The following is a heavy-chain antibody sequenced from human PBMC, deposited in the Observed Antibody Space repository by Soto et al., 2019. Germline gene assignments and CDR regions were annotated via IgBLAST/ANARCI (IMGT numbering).Heavy chain of an antibody. D-gene: IGHD3-16*01. CDR1: GFTFSSYA. J-gene: IGHJ5*02. CDR2: ISGSGGST. CDR3: SKDFRPVGVSPQTLYNWFDP. Sequence: PGGSLRLSCAASGFTFSSYAMSWVRQAPGKGLEWVSAISGSGGSTYYADSVKGRFTISRDNSKNTLYLQMNSLRAEDTAVFFFSKDFRPVGVSPQTLYNWFDPWGQGTLVTVSS. V-gene: IGHV3-23*01.